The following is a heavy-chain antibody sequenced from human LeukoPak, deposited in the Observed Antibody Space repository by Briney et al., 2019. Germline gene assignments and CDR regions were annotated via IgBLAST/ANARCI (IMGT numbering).Heavy chain of an antibody. CDR2: INHSGST. CDR1: GGSFSGYY. J-gene: IGHJ4*02. CDR3: ARLKWGRYYDSSGYPYYFDY. D-gene: IGHD3-22*01. V-gene: IGHV4-34*01. Sequence: PSETLSLTCAVYGGSFSGYYWSWIRQPPGKGLEWIGEINHSGSTNYNPSLKSRVTISVDTSKNQFSLKLSSVTAADTAVYYYARLKWGRYYDSSGYPYYFDYWGQGTLVTVSS.